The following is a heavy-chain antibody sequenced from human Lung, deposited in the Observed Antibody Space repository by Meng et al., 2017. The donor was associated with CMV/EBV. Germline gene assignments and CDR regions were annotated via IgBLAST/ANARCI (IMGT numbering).Heavy chain of an antibody. CDR2: IYYSGST. CDR3: ARYLITFGGVIVSDY. Sequence: LXXTVSGGSISSSSYYWGWIRQPPGKGLEWIGSIYYSGSTYYNPSLKSRVTISVDTSKNQFSLKLSSVTAADTAVYYCARYLITFGGVIVSDYWGQGXLVTVSS. J-gene: IGHJ4*02. CDR1: GGSISSSSYY. D-gene: IGHD3-16*02. V-gene: IGHV4-39*07.